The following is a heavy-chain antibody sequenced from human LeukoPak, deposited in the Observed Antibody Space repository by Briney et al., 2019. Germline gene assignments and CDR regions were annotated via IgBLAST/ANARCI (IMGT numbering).Heavy chain of an antibody. CDR1: GGSFSGYY. Sequence: SETLSLTCAVYGGSFSGYYWSWIRQPPGKGLEWIGSIYYSGSTYYNPSLKSRVTISVDTSKNQFSLKLSSVTAADTAVYYCARDLGGAHYDFWSGPFDYYYYMDVWGKGTTVTVSS. CDR3: ARDLGGAHYDFWSGPFDYYYYMDV. CDR2: IYYSGST. V-gene: IGHV4-34*01. D-gene: IGHD3-3*01. J-gene: IGHJ6*03.